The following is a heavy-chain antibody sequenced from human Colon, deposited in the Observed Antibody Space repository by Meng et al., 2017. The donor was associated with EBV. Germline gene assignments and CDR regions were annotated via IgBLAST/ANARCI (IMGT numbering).Heavy chain of an antibody. Sequence: QVHLQQWGAGLLKPSETLSLTCTVYGGSFSDSYWTWIRQPPGKGLEWIGEINHVGSTTYNPSLKSRVTISVDTSKNQFSLKLSSVTAADAAVYYCASSDCSGGTCYLDCWGQGTLVTVCS. D-gene: IGHD2-15*01. V-gene: IGHV4-34*01. J-gene: IGHJ4*02. CDR3: ASSDCSGGTCYLDC. CDR1: GGSFSDSY. CDR2: INHVGST.